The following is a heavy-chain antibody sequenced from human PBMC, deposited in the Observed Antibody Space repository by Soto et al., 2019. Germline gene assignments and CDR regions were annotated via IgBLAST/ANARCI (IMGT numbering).Heavy chain of an antibody. D-gene: IGHD3-16*01. CDR2: IWTSGGT. V-gene: IGHV4-4*07. J-gene: IGHJ4*02. CDR3: ARTVGAAYYFDF. CDR1: GDSMSKYY. Sequence: QVQVQESGPGLVKPSETLSLTCNVSGDSMSKYYWSWVRQPAGKGLEWIGRIWTSGGTNYNPSLKSRVTMSIDTSNKHFSLDLKSVTAADTAVYYCARTVGAAYYFDFWGQGVLVTVSS.